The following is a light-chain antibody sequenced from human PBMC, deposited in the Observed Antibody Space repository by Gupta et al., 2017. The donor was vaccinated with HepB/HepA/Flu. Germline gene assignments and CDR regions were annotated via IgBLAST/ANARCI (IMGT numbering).Light chain of an antibody. CDR2: LCS. V-gene: IGKV2-28*01. Sequence: DIVLTQSPLSLPVTPGEPSSISCRSSQSLLYRNGYNYLDWYLQKPGQSPQLLIYLCSSRASGVPDRFSGSGSGTDFTLKISRVESEDVGVYYCMQARQTPHTLGQGTKLEIK. CDR1: QSLLYRNGYNY. J-gene: IGKJ2*01. CDR3: MQARQTPHT.